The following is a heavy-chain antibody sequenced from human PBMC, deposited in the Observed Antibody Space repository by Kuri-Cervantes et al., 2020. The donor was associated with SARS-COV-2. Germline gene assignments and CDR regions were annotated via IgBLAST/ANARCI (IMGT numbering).Heavy chain of an antibody. J-gene: IGHJ6*03. CDR3: ARGRIVGARGYYYYMDV. D-gene: IGHD1-26*01. CDR2: ISTYNGNT. CDR1: GYTFSSYG. V-gene: IGHV1-18*01. Sequence: ASVKVSCRASGYTFSSYGISWVRQAPGQGLEWMGWISTYNGNTNYAQKLQGRVTMTTDTSTSTVYMELSSLRSEDTAVYYCARGRIVGARGYYYYMDVWGKGTTVTVSS.